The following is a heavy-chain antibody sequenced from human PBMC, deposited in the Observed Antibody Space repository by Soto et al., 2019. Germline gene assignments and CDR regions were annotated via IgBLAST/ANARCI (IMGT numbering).Heavy chain of an antibody. CDR1: GGSFSGYY. D-gene: IGHD5-12*01. CDR3: ARRDIVATRVFDY. Sequence: PSETLSLTCAVYGGSFSGYYWSWIRQPPGKGLEWIGEINHSGSTNYNPSLKSRVTISVDTSKNQFSLKLSSVTAADTAVYYCARRDIVATRVFDYWGQGTLVTVSS. CDR2: INHSGST. V-gene: IGHV4-34*01. J-gene: IGHJ4*02.